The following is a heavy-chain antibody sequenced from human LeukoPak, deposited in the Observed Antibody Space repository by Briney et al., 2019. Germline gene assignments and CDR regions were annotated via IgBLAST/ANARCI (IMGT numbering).Heavy chain of an antibody. D-gene: IGHD6-13*01. CDR1: GFTFSSYW. CDR3: ARSSSWPYDAFDI. Sequence: PGGSLRLSCAASGFTFSSYWMSWVRQAPGKGLEWVANIKQDGSEKYYVDSVKGRFTISRDNAKNSLYLQMNSLRAEDTAVYYCARSSSWPYDAFDIWGQGTMVTVSS. J-gene: IGHJ3*02. V-gene: IGHV3-7*01. CDR2: IKQDGSEK.